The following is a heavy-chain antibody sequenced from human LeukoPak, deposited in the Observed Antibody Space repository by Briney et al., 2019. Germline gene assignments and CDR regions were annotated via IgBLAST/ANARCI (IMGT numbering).Heavy chain of an antibody. CDR2: IYSSGST. Sequence: PGGSLRLSCAASGFTVSNNYMNWVRQAPGKGLEWVSIIYSSGSTYYADSVKGRFTISRDNSKNTLYLQMNSLRAEDTAVYYCASGGYSGYDYVYWGQGTLVTVSS. V-gene: IGHV3-53*01. J-gene: IGHJ4*02. D-gene: IGHD5-12*01. CDR3: ASGGYSGYDYVY. CDR1: GFTVSNNY.